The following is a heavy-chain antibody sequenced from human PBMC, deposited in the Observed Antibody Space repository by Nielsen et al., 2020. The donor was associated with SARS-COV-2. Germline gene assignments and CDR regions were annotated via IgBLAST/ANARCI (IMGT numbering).Heavy chain of an antibody. J-gene: IGHJ4*02. V-gene: IGHV3-33*01. CDR1: GFTFSSYG. CDR2: IWYDGSNK. D-gene: IGHD5-18*01. Sequence: GESLKISCAASGFTFSSYGMHWVRQAPGKGLEWVAVIWYDGSNKYYADSVKGRFTISRDNSKNTLYLQMNSLRAEDTAVYYCARKYSYGSNYFDYWGQGTLVTVSS. CDR3: ARKYSYGSNYFDY.